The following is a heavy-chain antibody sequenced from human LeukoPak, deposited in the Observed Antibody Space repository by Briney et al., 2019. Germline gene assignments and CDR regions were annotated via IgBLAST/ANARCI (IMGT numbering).Heavy chain of an antibody. D-gene: IGHD3-10*01. Sequence: PSQTLSLTCTVSSGSISSGSYYRRWIRQPAGKGLEWIGRIYTSGRTKHNTSLKSRVTISVDTSKNQFSLKLSSVTAADTAVYYCAREPRGEDAFDIWGQGTMVTVSS. CDR2: IYTSGRT. V-gene: IGHV4-61*02. CDR1: SGSISSGSYY. CDR3: AREPRGEDAFDI. J-gene: IGHJ3*02.